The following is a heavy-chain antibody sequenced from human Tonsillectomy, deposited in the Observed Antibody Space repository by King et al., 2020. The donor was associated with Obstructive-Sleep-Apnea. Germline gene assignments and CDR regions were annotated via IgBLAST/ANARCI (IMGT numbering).Heavy chain of an antibody. CDR2: IISSSRYI. CDR3: AGALNEIHDYYYGMDV. V-gene: IGHV3-21*06. J-gene: IGHJ6*02. Sequence: VQLVESGGGLVKPGGSLRLSCAASGLTFNSYNMNWVRQAPGKGLEWVSSIISSSRYIYYADTVKGRFTITRDNGKNSLYLQMNSRRVDDTAVYYCAGALNEIHDYYYGMDVWGQGTTVTVPS. CDR1: GLTFNSYN.